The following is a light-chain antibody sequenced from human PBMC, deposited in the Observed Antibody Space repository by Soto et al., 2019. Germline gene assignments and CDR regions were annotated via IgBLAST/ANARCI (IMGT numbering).Light chain of an antibody. V-gene: IGLV2-14*01. CDR2: EVS. J-gene: IGLJ3*02. Sequence: QSVLTQPASVSGSPGQSITISCTGTSSDVGGYNFVSWYQQHPGTAPKLIIYEVSNRPSGVSNRFSGSKSGNTASLTISGLHAEDEADYYCNSYTSSSARVFGAGTKLTVL. CDR1: SSDVGGYNF. CDR3: NSYTSSSARV.